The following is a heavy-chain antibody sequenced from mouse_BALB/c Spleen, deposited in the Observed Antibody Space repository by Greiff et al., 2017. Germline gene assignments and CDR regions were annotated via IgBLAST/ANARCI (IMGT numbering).Heavy chain of an antibody. J-gene: IGHJ3*01. CDR1: GYTFTSYW. Sequence: VQLQQPGAELVRPGASVQLSCKASGYTFTSYWVNWVKPRPGQGLEWIGNIYPSDSYTNYNQKFKDQATLTVDKSSSTAYMQLSSPTSEDSAVYYCTRRDYGGRAWFAYWGQGTLVTVSA. CDR3: TRRDYGGRAWFAY. D-gene: IGHD1-1*01. V-gene: IGHV1-69*02. CDR2: IYPSDSYT.